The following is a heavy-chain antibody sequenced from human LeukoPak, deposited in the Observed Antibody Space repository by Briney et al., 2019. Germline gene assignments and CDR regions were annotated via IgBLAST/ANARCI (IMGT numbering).Heavy chain of an antibody. Sequence: GGSLRLSCAASGFTFSSYAMSWVRQAPGKGLQWVSTISGSGGSTYYADSVKGRFTISRDNSKNTLYLQMNSLRAEDTAVYYCARRPGLERYYFDYWGQGTLVTVSS. CDR2: ISGSGGST. CDR1: GFTFSSYA. CDR3: ARRPGLERYYFDY. V-gene: IGHV3-23*01. D-gene: IGHD1-1*01. J-gene: IGHJ4*02.